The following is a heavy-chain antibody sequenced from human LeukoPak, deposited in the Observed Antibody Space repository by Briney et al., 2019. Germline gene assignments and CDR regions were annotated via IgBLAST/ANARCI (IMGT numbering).Heavy chain of an antibody. CDR2: IYYSGST. J-gene: IGHJ4*02. CDR3: ARRPGEYGGNGFDN. CDR1: GGSISSSSYY. Sequence: SETLSLTCTVSGGSISSSSYYRAWIRQPPGKGLEWIGSIYYSGSTHYNPSLKSRVTISVDTSKNQFSLKLSSVTAADTAVYYCARRPGEYGGNGFDNWGQGTLVTVSS. V-gene: IGHV4-39*01. D-gene: IGHD4-23*01.